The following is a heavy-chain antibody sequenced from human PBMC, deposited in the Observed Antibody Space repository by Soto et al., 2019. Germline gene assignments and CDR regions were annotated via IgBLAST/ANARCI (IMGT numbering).Heavy chain of an antibody. CDR1: GYTFTSYG. CDR2: ISAYNGNT. J-gene: IGHJ6*02. D-gene: IGHD6-6*01. Sequence: QVQLVQSGAEVKKPGASVKVSCKASGYTFTSYGISWVRQAPGQGLEWMGWISAYNGNTNYAQKLQGRVTMTTDTATSTAYMELRSLRSDDTAVYYCARRGHSSSSGGIYYYYGMDVWGQGTTVTVSS. CDR3: ARRGHSSSSGGIYYYYGMDV. V-gene: IGHV1-18*01.